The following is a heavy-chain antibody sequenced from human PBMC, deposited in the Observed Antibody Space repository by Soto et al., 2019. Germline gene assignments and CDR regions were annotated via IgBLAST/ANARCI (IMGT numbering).Heavy chain of an antibody. J-gene: IGHJ4*02. CDR2: MSSDGSNT. Sequence: QVQLVESGGGVVQPGRSLRLSCVASGFTFTTYAMQWVRQAPGKGLEWVAVMSSDGSNTYYADSVKGRFTISRDNAKNTLYLQMSSLRAEDTAVYFCARDVWSEGFGDRFDYLGQGTLVTVSS. D-gene: IGHD3-10*01. CDR1: GFTFTTYA. CDR3: ARDVWSEGFGDRFDY. V-gene: IGHV3-30-3*01.